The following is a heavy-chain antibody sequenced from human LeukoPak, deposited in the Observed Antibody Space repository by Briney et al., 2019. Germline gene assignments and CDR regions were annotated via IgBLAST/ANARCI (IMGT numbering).Heavy chain of an antibody. CDR1: GFDFRGSY. CDR3: AMGRRGSGETDY. Sequence: GGSLRLSCLTSGFDFRGSYMSWVRQTPGKRLEYVANINPTGSGKFYVDSVRGRFTIYRDNTRDSLYLQMNSLRAEDTAVYYCAMGRRGSGETDYWGQGTLVTVST. D-gene: IGHD3-3*01. J-gene: IGHJ4*02. CDR2: INPTGSGK. V-gene: IGHV3-7*03.